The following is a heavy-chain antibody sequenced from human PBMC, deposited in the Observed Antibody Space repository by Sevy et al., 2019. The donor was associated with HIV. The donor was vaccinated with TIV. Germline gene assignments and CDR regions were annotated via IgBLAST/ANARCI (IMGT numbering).Heavy chain of an antibody. Sequence: GGSLRLSCAASGFTFSSYWMHWVRQAPGKGLVWVSRINSDGSSTNYADSVKGRFTISRDNAQNTLYLQMNNLRAEDTALYYCARDGYEGYCSGGSCNSYNWLDAWGQGTLVTVSS. CDR3: ARDGYEGYCSGGSCNSYNWLDA. D-gene: IGHD2-15*01. V-gene: IGHV3-74*01. CDR2: INSDGSST. CDR1: GFTFSSYW. J-gene: IGHJ5*02.